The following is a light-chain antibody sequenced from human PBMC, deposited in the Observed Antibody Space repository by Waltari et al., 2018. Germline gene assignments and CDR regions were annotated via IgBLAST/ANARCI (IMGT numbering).Light chain of an antibody. CDR3: SLYMGSGIWV. Sequence: QTVVTQEQSLSVSPGGTVTLTCALSSGSVSTTSSATWYRQTPGQPPRTLLYKANTRSSGVPDRFSGSILGNKVALTITGAQADDESDYYCSLYMGSGIWVFDGGTKLTVL. CDR2: KAN. CDR1: SGSVSTTSS. V-gene: IGLV8-61*01. J-gene: IGLJ3*02.